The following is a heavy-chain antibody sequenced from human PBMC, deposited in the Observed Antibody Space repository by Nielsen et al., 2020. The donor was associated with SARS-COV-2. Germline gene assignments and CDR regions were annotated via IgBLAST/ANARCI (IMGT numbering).Heavy chain of an antibody. J-gene: IGHJ4*02. CDR2: IYYSGST. Sequence: SETLSLTCTVSGGSISSYYWSWIRQPPGKGLEWIGYIYYSGSTNYNPSLKSRVTISVDTSKNQFSLKLSSVTAADTAVYYCARSPVTAGTLDYWGRGTLVTVSS. CDR1: GGSISSYY. CDR3: ARSPVTAGTLDY. V-gene: IGHV4-59*13. D-gene: IGHD2-21*02.